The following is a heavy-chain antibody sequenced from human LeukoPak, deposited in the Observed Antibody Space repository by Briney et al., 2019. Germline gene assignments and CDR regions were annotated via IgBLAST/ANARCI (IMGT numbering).Heavy chain of an antibody. D-gene: IGHD2-2*01. CDR1: GFTFSHYA. CDR3: ARGSITVSVGAFDI. Sequence: PGGSLRLSCAASGFTFSHYAMHWVRQAPGKGLEYVSAISSNGGSTYYANSVKGRFTISRDNSKNTLYLQMGSLRAEDMGVYYCARGSITVSVGAFDIWGQGTMVIVSS. J-gene: IGHJ3*02. CDR2: ISSNGGST. V-gene: IGHV3-64*01.